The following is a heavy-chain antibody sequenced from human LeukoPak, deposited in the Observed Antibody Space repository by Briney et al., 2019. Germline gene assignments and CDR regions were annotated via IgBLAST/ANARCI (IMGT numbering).Heavy chain of an antibody. D-gene: IGHD6-19*01. Sequence: ASVKVSFKASGYTFTVYYMHWVRQAPGQGLEWMGWINPNSGGTNYAQKFQGRVTMTRDTSISTAYMELSRLRSDDTAVYYCATMYSSGRRHFYYYYGMDVWGQGTTVTVSS. CDR1: GYTFTVYY. J-gene: IGHJ6*02. V-gene: IGHV1-2*02. CDR3: ATMYSSGRRHFYYYYGMDV. CDR2: INPNSGGT.